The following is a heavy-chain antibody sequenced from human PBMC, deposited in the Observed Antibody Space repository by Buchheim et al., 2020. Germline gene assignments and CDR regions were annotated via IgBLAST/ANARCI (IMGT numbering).Heavy chain of an antibody. CDR1: GFTFTNNG. J-gene: IGHJ4*02. CDR2: VKKDGSET. CDR3: ARGGGWTDF. V-gene: IGHV3-7*01. Sequence: EVQLVESGGGLVQPGGSLRLSCAASGFTFTNNGMSWVRQPPGKGLEWVASVKKDGSETYYVDFARGRFTIPRDNAKNSLYLQMNSLRAEDTAVYFCARGGGWTDFWGQGA. D-gene: IGHD6-19*01.